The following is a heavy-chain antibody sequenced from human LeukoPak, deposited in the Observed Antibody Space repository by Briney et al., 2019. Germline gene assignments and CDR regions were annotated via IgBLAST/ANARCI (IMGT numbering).Heavy chain of an antibody. J-gene: IGHJ4*02. CDR2: INPNSGGT. D-gene: IGHD6-13*01. Sequence: ASVKVSCKASGYTFTGYFRHWVRRAPGQGFEWMGWINPNSGGTYYTQRFQGRVTMTRDTSISTAYMELSSLRSDDTAVYYCARAQSLTAPAGTFANSWGQGTLVTVSP. CDR3: ARAQSLTAPAGTFANS. V-gene: IGHV1-2*02. CDR1: GYTFTGYF.